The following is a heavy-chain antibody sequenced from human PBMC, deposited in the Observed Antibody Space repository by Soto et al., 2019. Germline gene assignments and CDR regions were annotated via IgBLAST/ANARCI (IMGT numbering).Heavy chain of an antibody. CDR3: FIVVGRRSYYIVF. CDR1: GFTFRSYA. Sequence: GGSLRLSCAASGFTFRSYAMSWARQAPGKGLEWVSYISSSSSYTNYADSVKGRFTISRDNAKNSLYLQMNSLRAEDTAVYYFFIVVGRRSYYIVFWCQGPLVTLFS. V-gene: IGHV3-11*03. J-gene: IGHJ4*02. CDR2: ISSSSSYT. D-gene: IGHD1-26*01.